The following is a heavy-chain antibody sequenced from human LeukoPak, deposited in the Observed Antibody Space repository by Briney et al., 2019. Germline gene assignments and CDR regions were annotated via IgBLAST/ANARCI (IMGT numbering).Heavy chain of an antibody. D-gene: IGHD2-2*01. Sequence: GASVKVSCKASGYTFTSYYMHWVRQAPGQGLEWMGIINPSGGSTSYAQKFQGRVTMTRDTSTSTVYMELSSLRSEDTAVYYCARGGYCSSTSCYPKLYNWFDPWGQGNLVTVSS. V-gene: IGHV1-46*03. CDR3: ARGGYCSSTSCYPKLYNWFDP. CDR1: GYTFTSYY. J-gene: IGHJ5*02. CDR2: INPSGGST.